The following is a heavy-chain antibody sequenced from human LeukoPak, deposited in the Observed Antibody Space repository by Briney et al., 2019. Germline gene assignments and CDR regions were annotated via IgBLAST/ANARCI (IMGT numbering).Heavy chain of an antibody. J-gene: IGHJ4*02. CDR2: IYSSGST. CDR1: GDSISSANYY. CDR3: ARDSCSSTSCRKKFDN. Sequence: SETLSLTCTVSGDSISSANYYWGWVRQPPGKGLEWIGSIYSSGSTYYNPSLKSRVTLSVETSKVQFSLKLSSVTAADTAVYYCARDSCSSTSCRKKFDNWGQGTLVTVSS. D-gene: IGHD2-2*01. V-gene: IGHV4-39*07.